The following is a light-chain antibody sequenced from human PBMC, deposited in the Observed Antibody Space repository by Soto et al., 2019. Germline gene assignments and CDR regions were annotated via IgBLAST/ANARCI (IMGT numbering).Light chain of an antibody. CDR3: QQRSNWPPA. CDR2: DAS. V-gene: IGKV3-11*01. Sequence: EVVLTQSPATLSLSPGERATLSCRASQSVSSYLAWYQQKPGQPPRLLIYDASNRATGIPARFSGSGSGTDXXXXXXXXXXXXXXVYYCQQRSNWPPAFGQGTKVEIK. J-gene: IGKJ1*01. CDR1: QSVSSY.